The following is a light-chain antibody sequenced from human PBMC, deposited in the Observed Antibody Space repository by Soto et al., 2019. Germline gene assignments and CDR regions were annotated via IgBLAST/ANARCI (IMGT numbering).Light chain of an antibody. CDR3: QQYNNWPRT. J-gene: IGKJ1*01. CDR1: QSVSSN. V-gene: IGKV3-15*01. Sequence: EIVMTQSPATLSVSPGERATLSCRASQSVSSNLAWYQQKPGQAPRLLIYGASTRATGIPGRFSGSGSGTEFTLTISSLQSEDFAVYYCQQYNNWPRTFGQGPRWKSN. CDR2: GAS.